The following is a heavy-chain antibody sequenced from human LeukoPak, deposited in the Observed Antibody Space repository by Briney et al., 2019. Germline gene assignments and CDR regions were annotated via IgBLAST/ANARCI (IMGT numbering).Heavy chain of an antibody. V-gene: IGHV3-23*01. CDR1: RFAFSSQD. J-gene: IGHJ4*02. Sequence: PGGSLRLSCAASRFAFSSQDMGWVRQAPGKGLEWVSAISDSGGRTYYADSVKGRFTISRDNSKNMLFLQMNSLRAEDTAVYYCAKDARRTSGWYFFDYWGQGTLVTVSS. CDR3: AKDARRTSGWYFFDY. CDR2: ISDSGGRT. D-gene: IGHD6-19*01.